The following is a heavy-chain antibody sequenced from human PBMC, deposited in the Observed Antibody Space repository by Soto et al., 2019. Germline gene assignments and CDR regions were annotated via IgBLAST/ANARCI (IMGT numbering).Heavy chain of an antibody. D-gene: IGHD3-10*01. CDR3: ARADTSWFGDLDF. V-gene: IGHV1-18*01. CDR2: ISPYNGDT. J-gene: IGHJ4*02. Sequence: QVHLVQSGTEVKMPGASVKVSCKASGYVFRNFGIIWVRQAPGQGLEWMGWISPYNGDTNYAQNFQGRITLTTDASSSTAYMELRILTSDDTAIYYCARADTSWFGDLDFWGQGTVVTVSS. CDR1: GYVFRNFG.